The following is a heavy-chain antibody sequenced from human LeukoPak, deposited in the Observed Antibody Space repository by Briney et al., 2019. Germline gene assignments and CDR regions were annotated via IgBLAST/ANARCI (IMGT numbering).Heavy chain of an antibody. D-gene: IGHD5-24*01. Sequence: SETLSLTCGVYGGSFSGYYWSWIRQPPGKGLEWIGEINPRGSTNYNPSPKSRVTLSADTSKNQFSLTLNSVTAADTAVYYCARRRLGYYFDYWGQGTLVTVSS. CDR1: GGSFSGYY. V-gene: IGHV4-34*01. J-gene: IGHJ4*02. CDR3: ARRRLGYYFDY. CDR2: INPRGST.